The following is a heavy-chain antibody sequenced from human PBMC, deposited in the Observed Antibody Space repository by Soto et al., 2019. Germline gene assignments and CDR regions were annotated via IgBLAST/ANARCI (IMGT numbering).Heavy chain of an antibody. CDR2: IKEDGSAK. V-gene: IGHV3-7*01. D-gene: IGHD1-1*01. CDR3: ARDGDGYPA. CDR1: GFTFSRNW. J-gene: IGHJ5*02. Sequence: EVQLVESGGGLVQPGGSLTLSCAASGFTFSRNWMSWVRQAPGKGLEWVANIKEDGSAKYYADAVKGRFTLSRDNVENALYLQMNSLRAEDTAVYYCARDGDGYPAWGQGTVVTVSS.